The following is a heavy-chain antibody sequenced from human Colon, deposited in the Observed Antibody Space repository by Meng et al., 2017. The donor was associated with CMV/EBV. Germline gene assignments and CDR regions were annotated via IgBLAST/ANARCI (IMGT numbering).Heavy chain of an antibody. J-gene: IGHJ3*01. CDR2: ITPYNNYT. CDR3: AREMERPQHKDAFGF. Sequence: ASVKVSCKTSGYTFTSNGVTWVRQAPGQGLEWMGWITPYNNYTRFAEKFQDRVRMTTDTSTSTVYMELTRLTSDDTAVYFCAREMERPQHKDAFGFWGQGTMVTVSS. CDR1: GYTFTSNG. D-gene: IGHD1-1*01. V-gene: IGHV1-18*01.